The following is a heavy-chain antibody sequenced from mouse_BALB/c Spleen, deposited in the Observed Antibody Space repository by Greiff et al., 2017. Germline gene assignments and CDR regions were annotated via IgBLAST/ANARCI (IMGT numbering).Heavy chain of an antibody. Sequence: VKLQQSAAELARPGASVKMSCKASGYTFTSYTMHWVKQRPGQGLEWIGYINPSSGYTEYNQKFKDKTTLTADKSSSTAYMQLSSLTSEDSAVYYCARGGNYVWFAYWGQGTLVTVSA. J-gene: IGHJ3*01. V-gene: IGHV1-4*02. D-gene: IGHD2-1*01. CDR2: INPSSGYT. CDR1: GYTFTSYT. CDR3: ARGGNYVWFAY.